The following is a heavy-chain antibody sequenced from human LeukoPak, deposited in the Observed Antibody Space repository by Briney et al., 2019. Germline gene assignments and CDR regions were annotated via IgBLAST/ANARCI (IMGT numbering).Heavy chain of an antibody. CDR3: ARVGFSGYDS. J-gene: IGHJ5*02. V-gene: IGHV3-64*01. CDR2: ITGDGSTP. D-gene: IGHD5-12*01. Sequence: GGTLRLSCATSGFVFSNYAMNWVRQAPGKGLEYVSAITGDGSTPYYANSVKGRFTISRDNSRNTLYLQMGSLRSEDMAVYYCARVGFSGYDSWGQGALVTVSS. CDR1: GFVFSNYA.